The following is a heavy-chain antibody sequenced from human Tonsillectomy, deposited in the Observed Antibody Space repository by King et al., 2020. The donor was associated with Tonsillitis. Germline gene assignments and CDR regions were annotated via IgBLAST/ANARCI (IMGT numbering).Heavy chain of an antibody. J-gene: IGHJ5*02. CDR1: GGSISSYY. CDR3: ASNEVSSWARGDWFDP. D-gene: IGHD6-13*01. V-gene: IGHV4-59*08. CDR2: IYYSGST. Sequence: VQLQESDPGLVKPSETLSLTCTVSGGSISSYYWSWIRQPPGKGLEWIGYIYYSGSTNYNPSLKSRVTISVDTSKNQFSLKLSSVTAADTAVYYCASNEVSSWARGDWFDPWGQGTLVTVSS.